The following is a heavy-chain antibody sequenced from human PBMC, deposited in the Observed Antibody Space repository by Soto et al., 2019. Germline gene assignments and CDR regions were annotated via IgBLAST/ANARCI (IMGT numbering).Heavy chain of an antibody. Sequence: QVQLQESGPGLVKPSETLSLTCTVSGGSISSYYWSWIRQPPGKGLEWIGYIYYSGSTNYNPSLKRRVTRPVDTSKSQFSLKLSSVTAADTDVYYCARRYWGTLDYWGQGTLVTVSS. CDR1: GGSISSYY. J-gene: IGHJ4*02. CDR2: IYYSGST. CDR3: ARRYWGTLDY. V-gene: IGHV4-59*08. D-gene: IGHD7-27*01.